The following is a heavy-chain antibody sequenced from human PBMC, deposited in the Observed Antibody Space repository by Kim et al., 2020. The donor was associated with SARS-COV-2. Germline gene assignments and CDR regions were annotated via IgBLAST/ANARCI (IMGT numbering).Heavy chain of an antibody. D-gene: IGHD4-17*01. Sequence: SETLSLTCTVSGGSISSGGYYWSWIRKHPGKGLEWIGYIYYSGSTYYNPSLKSRVTISVDTSKNQFSLKLSSVTAADTAVYYCASRSTTVTTKPRFKDYYYGMDVWGQGTTVTVSS. CDR2: IYYSGST. CDR3: ASRSTTVTTKPRFKDYYYGMDV. V-gene: IGHV4-31*03. J-gene: IGHJ6*02. CDR1: GGSISSGGYY.